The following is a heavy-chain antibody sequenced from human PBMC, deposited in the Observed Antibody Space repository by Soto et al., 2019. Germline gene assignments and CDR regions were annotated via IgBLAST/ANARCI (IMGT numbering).Heavy chain of an antibody. D-gene: IGHD4-4*01. J-gene: IGHJ4*02. Sequence: GGSLRLSCAASGFTFSSYAMSWVRQAPGKGLEWVSAISGSGGSTYYADSVKGRFTISRDNSKNTLYLQMNSLRAEDTAVYYCARMTTVTTSRSRYFDYWGQGTLVTVSS. CDR1: GFTFSSYA. CDR2: ISGSGGST. CDR3: ARMTTVTTSRSRYFDY. V-gene: IGHV3-23*01.